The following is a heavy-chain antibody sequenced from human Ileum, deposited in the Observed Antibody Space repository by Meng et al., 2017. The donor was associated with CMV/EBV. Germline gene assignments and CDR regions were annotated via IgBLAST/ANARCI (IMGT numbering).Heavy chain of an antibody. CDR3: ARGGPLDGSGSPPPFGY. V-gene: IGHV1-2*02. D-gene: IGHD3-10*01. J-gene: IGHJ4*02. CDR2: ISPNSGGT. Sequence: VPLVQCGAELKQPGASGRVSCTPSGYTLAGHYMHWMLQAPGQGLEWMGWISPNSGGTKYAQKFQGRVALTSDTSLSTTYLELTSLRSDDTAMYYCARGGPLDGSGSPPPFGYWGQGTLVTVSS. CDR1: GYTLAGHY.